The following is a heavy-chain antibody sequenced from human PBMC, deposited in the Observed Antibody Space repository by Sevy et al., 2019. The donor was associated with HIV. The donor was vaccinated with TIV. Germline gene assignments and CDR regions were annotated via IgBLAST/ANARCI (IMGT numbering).Heavy chain of an antibody. Sequence: GGSLRLSCAASGFTFSSYSMNWVRQAPGKGLEWVSYISSSSSTIYYADSVKGRFTISRDNAKNSLYLQMNSLRDEDTAVYYCARENDYVWGSYLPPVDYWGQGTLVTVSS. D-gene: IGHD3-16*02. CDR1: GFTFSSYS. CDR3: ARENDYVWGSYLPPVDY. CDR2: ISSSSSTI. J-gene: IGHJ4*02. V-gene: IGHV3-48*02.